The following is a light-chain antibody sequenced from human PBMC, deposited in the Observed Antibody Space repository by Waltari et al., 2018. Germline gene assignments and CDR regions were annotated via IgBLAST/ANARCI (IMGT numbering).Light chain of an antibody. J-gene: IGKJ2*02. CDR2: CAS. V-gene: IGKV3-15*01. CDR1: QSVSSN. CDR3: QQYNNWPPGAPWT. Sequence: EIVMTQSPATLSVSPCERATLSCRASQSVSSNLAWYQQKPGQAPRLLIYCASTRATGIPARFSGSGSGTEFTLNISSMQSEDFAVYYCQQYNNWPPGAPWTFGQGTKLEIK.